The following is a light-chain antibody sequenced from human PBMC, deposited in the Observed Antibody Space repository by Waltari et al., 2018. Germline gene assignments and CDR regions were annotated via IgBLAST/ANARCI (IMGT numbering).Light chain of an antibody. V-gene: IGLV1-47*01. CDR3: AAWDDTLRMV. Sequence: QSVLTQPPSASGTPGQRVTISCSGRGSNTASNYVYWYQHLPGAAPNLLIYRNNQRPSGVPDRFSGSKSGTSASLAISGLQSEDEGNYYCAAWDDTLRMVFGGGTKLTVL. CDR2: RNN. J-gene: IGLJ2*01. CDR1: GSNTASNY.